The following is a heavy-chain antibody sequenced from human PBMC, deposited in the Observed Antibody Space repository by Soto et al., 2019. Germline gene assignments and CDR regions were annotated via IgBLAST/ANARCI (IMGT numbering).Heavy chain of an antibody. J-gene: IGHJ3*02. CDR1: GGSINRCSYY. D-gene: IGHD2-15*01. CDR3: ARLRVAATLIGADAFDI. V-gene: IGHV4-39*01. Sequence: ASETLSPTCTVSGGSINRCSYYWGWVRQPPGKGLGWIVSIYYSGCTYYNPSLKSRVTISVDTSKNLFSLKLSSVTAADTAVYYCARLRVAATLIGADAFDIWGQGTMVTVSS. CDR2: IYYSGCT.